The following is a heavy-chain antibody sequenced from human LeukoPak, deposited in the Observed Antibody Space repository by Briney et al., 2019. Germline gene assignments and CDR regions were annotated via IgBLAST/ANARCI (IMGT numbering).Heavy chain of an antibody. V-gene: IGHV1-18*01. CDR3: ATTNRESYDYVWGSHDAFDI. Sequence: GASVKVSCKASGYTFTSYGISWVRQAPGQGLEWMGWISAYNGNTNYAQKLQGRVTMTTDTSTSTAYMELRSLRSDDTAVYYCATTNRESYDYVWGSHDAFDIWGQGTMVTVSS. CDR1: GYTFTSYG. J-gene: IGHJ3*02. CDR2: ISAYNGNT. D-gene: IGHD3-16*01.